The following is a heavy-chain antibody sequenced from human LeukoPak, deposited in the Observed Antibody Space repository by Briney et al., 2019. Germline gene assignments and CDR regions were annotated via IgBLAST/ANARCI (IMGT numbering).Heavy chain of an antibody. D-gene: IGHD2-2*01. CDR2: INPNSGGT. CDR3: VRKRDNRYCSSTSCYAFDQ. J-gene: IGHJ4*02. V-gene: IGHV1-2*02. CDR1: GYTFTGYH. Sequence: ASVKVSCKASGYTFTGYHMHWVRQAPGQGLEWMGWINPNSGGTNYAQKFQGRVTMTRDTSISTAYMELSRLRSDDTAVYYCVRKRDNRYCSSTSCYAFDQWGQGTLVTVSS.